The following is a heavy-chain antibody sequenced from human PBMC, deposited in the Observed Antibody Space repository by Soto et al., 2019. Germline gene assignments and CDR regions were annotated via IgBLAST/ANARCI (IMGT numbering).Heavy chain of an antibody. J-gene: IGHJ4*02. CDR1: GFTFSSYG. CDR3: AREELRNLVFDY. CDR2: ISYDGSNK. Sequence: QAGGSLRLSCAASGFTFSSYGMHWVRQAPGKGLEWVAVISYDGSNKYYADSVKGRFTISRDNSKNTLYLQMNSLRAEDTAVYYCAREELRNLVFDYWGQGTLVTVS. D-gene: IGHD1-26*01. V-gene: IGHV3-30*03.